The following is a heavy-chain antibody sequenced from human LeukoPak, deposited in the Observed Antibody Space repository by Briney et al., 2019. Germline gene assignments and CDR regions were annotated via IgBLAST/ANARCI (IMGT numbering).Heavy chain of an antibody. CDR1: GGSISSGYY. V-gene: IGHV4-38-2*02. D-gene: IGHD6-6*01. CDR3: ARDNYEYSSSAYFDY. J-gene: IGHJ4*02. CDR2: IYHSGST. Sequence: SQTLSLTCNDSGGSISSGYYWGWIRQPPGKGLEWIGSIYHSGSTYYNPSLKSRVTISVDTSKNQFSLKLSSVTAADTAVYYCARDNYEYSSSAYFDYWGQGTLVTVSS.